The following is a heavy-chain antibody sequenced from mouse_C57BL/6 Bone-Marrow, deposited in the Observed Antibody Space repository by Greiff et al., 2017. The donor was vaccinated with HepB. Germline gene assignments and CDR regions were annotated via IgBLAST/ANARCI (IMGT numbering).Heavy chain of an antibody. J-gene: IGHJ4*01. CDR3: TRYGGYYYAMDY. CDR2: IRNKANNHAT. CDR1: GFTFSDAW. D-gene: IGHD1-1*01. Sequence: EVKLVESGGGLVQPGGSMKLSCAASGFTFSDAWMDWVRQSPEKGLEWVAEIRNKANNHATYYAESVKGRFTISSDDSKSSVYLQMNSLRAEDTGIYYCTRYGGYYYAMDYWGQGTSVTVSS. V-gene: IGHV6-6*01.